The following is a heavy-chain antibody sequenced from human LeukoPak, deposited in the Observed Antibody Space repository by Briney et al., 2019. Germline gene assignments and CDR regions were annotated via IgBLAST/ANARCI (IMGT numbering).Heavy chain of an antibody. Sequence: GASVKVSCKASGYTFTSYGISWVRQAPGQGLEWMGWISAYNGNTNYAQKLQSRVTMTTDTSTSTAYMELRSLRSDDTAVYYCARAPHSVWPTFGDYWGQGTLVTVSS. D-gene: IGHD3-16*01. J-gene: IGHJ4*02. V-gene: IGHV1-18*01. CDR2: ISAYNGNT. CDR3: ARAPHSVWPTFGDY. CDR1: GYTFTSYG.